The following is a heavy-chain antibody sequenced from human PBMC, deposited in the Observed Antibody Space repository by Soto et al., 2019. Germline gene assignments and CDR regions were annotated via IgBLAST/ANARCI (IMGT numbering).Heavy chain of an antibody. CDR3: ARHRRITIIPWFDP. D-gene: IGHD3-3*01. V-gene: IGHV4-34*01. J-gene: IGHJ5*02. Sequence: PSETLSLTCAVYGGSFSCYYWIWIRQPPGKGLEWIGEINHSGSTNYNPSLKSRVTISVDTSKNQFSLKLSSVTAADTAVYYCARHRRITIIPWFDPWGQGTLVTV. CDR1: GGSFSCYY. CDR2: INHSGST.